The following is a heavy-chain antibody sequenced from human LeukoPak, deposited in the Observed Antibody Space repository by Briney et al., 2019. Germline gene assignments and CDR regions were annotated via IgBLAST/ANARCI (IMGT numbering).Heavy chain of an antibody. CDR3: ARGVVSSGWGDNWFDP. D-gene: IGHD6-19*01. CDR2: IYYSGST. Sequence: SETLSLTCTVSGGSISSGGYYWSWIRQPPGKGLEWIGYIYYSGSTNYNPSLKSRVTTSVDTSKNQFSLKLSSVTAADTAVYYCARGVVSSGWGDNWFDPWGQGTLVTVSS. J-gene: IGHJ5*02. V-gene: IGHV4-61*08. CDR1: GGSISSGGYY.